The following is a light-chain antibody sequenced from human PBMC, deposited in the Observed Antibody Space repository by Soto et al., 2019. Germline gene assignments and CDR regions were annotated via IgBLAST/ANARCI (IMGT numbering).Light chain of an antibody. CDR3: QQYSESPRT. CDR2: AAS. CDR1: QTVTSAY. V-gene: IGKV3-20*01. Sequence: EIVLTQSPGTLSLSPGERATLSCRASQTVTSAYMAWYQQKPGQAPNLLIYAASTRAVGIPDRFSASGSGTDLTLTISRLEPEDFAVYYCQQYSESPRTFGQGTKVEVK. J-gene: IGKJ1*01.